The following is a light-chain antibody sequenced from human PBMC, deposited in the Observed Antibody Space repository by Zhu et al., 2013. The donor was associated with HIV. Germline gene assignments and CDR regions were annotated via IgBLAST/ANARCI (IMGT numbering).Light chain of an antibody. Sequence: DIQMTQSPSSLSASVGDRVTITCQASQDIYNYLNWYQQKPGKAPKLLIYDASNLEAGVPSRFSGSGSGTVFTFTITSLQPEDIATYYCQHYHNFPITFGQGTRLDI. V-gene: IGKV1-33*01. J-gene: IGKJ5*01. CDR3: QHYHNFPIT. CDR2: DAS. CDR1: QDIYNY.